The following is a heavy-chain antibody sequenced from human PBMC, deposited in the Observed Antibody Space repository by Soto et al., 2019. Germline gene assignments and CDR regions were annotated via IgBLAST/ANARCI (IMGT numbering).Heavy chain of an antibody. CDR1: GFNFSSYG. CDR2: ISYDGNNK. V-gene: IGHV3-30*03. Sequence: GGSLRLSCTGAGFNFSSYGIHWVRQAPGKGLEWVAVISYDGNNKYYAESVKGRRFTISRDNSKNTVYLQVNSLRVNDTAVYYCARDSRQWLVSDYWCQGTLVTVSS. J-gene: IGHJ4*02. CDR3: ARDSRQWLVSDY. D-gene: IGHD6-19*01.